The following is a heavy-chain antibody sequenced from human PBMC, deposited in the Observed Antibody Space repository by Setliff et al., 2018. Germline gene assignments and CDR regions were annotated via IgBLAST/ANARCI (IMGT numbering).Heavy chain of an antibody. CDR3: VREIWKFYDDSWSGSSDY. CDR2: IKQDGSNT. CDR1: GFSLSNYW. Sequence: PGGSLRLSCAASGFSLSNYWMSWVRQAPGKGLEWVADIKQDGSNTYYGDFVKGRFTISRDNAKNSLFLQMNSLRGEDTAMYYCVREIWKFYDDSWSGSSDYWGQGTLVTVSS. V-gene: IGHV3-7*03. D-gene: IGHD3-3*01. J-gene: IGHJ4*02.